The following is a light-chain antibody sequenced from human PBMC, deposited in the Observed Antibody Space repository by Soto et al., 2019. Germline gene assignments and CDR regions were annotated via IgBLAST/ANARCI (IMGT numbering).Light chain of an antibody. CDR3: QQYNNWLSRT. CDR1: QSVSSN. V-gene: IGKV3-15*01. Sequence: EIVMTQSPATLSVSPGERATLSCRASQSVSSNLAWYQQKPGQAPRLLIYGASTRATGIPARFSGGGSGTEFTLTISSLQSEDFAVYYCQQYNNWLSRTFGQGTKVDIK. J-gene: IGKJ1*01. CDR2: GAS.